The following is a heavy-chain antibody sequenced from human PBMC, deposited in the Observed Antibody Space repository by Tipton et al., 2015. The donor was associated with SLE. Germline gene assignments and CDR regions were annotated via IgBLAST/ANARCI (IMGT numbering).Heavy chain of an antibody. CDR2: IYHSGST. CDR3: ARDSSGLGDYFDY. J-gene: IGHJ4*02. CDR1: GGPISSGGYS. Sequence: TLSLTCAVSGGPISSGGYSWSWIRQPPGKGLEWIGYIYHSGSTYYNPSLKSRVTISVDRSKNQFSLKLSSVTAADTAVYYCARDSSGLGDYFDYWGQGTLVTVSS. D-gene: IGHD3-22*01. V-gene: IGHV4-30-2*01.